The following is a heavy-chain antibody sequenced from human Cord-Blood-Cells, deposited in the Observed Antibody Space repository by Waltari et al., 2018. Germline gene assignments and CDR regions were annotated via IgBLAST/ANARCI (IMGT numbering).Heavy chain of an antibody. V-gene: IGHV1-3*01. J-gene: IGHJ3*02. D-gene: IGHD1-26*01. Sequence: QVQLVQSGAEVKKPGASVKVSCKASGYTFTSYAMHWVRQAPGQRLEWMGWINAGNGNTKYSQKFQGRVTITRDTSASTAYMELSSLRSEDTDVYYCARERRVGATFRAVDSWGQGTMVTVSS. CDR2: INAGNGNT. CDR1: GYTFTSYA. CDR3: ARERRVGATFRAVDS.